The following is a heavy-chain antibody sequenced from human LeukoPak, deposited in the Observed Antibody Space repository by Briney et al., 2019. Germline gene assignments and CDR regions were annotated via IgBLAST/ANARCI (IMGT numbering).Heavy chain of an antibody. J-gene: IGHJ4*02. CDR3: AKGDRGHCTGVKCYPFDY. D-gene: IGHD2-8*02. V-gene: IGHV3-23*01. CDR1: GFTYANYA. Sequence: PGGSLRLSCVASGFTYANYAMNSVRQAPGKRLEWVASITGTGGRGGIYYADSVKGRFTISRDNSKNTLFLQMSSLRAEDTAVYHCAKGDRGHCTGVKCYPFDYWGQGTVVTVSS. CDR2: ITGTGGRGGI.